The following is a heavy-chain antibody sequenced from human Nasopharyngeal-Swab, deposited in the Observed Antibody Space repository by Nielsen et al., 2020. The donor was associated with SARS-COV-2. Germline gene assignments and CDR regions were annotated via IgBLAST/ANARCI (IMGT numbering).Heavy chain of an antibody. CDR2: NIPAFDAI. D-gene: IGHD6-25*01. CDR3: ARLGIAAADIDS. Sequence: GRQARGQGLEGMGVNIPAFDAIQYAQKFQGRVTISTDKPTTTAYLELRSLISEDTALYYCARLGIAAADIDSWGQGTQVTVSS. J-gene: IGHJ4*02. V-gene: IGHV1-69*05.